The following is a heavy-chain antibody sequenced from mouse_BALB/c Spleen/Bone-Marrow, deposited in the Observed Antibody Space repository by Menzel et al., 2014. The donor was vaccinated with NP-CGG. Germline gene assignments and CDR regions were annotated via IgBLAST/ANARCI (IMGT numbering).Heavy chain of an antibody. V-gene: IGHV1S81*02. CDR3: GTSHYFAGGRGNS. Sequence: VQLQQSGAELVKPGASVKLSCKASGYTFTSYWMHWVKLRPGQGFEWIGEINPSNGGANYNERFKRKATLTVDKSSSTTYMQPRSPTSEDPSVYFCGTSHYFAGGRGNSWGQGTTLTVSS. CDR2: INPSNGGA. D-gene: IGHD1-2*01. CDR1: GYTFTSYW. J-gene: IGHJ2*01.